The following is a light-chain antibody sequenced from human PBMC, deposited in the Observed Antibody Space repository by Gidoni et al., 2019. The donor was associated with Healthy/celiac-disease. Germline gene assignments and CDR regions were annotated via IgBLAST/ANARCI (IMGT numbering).Light chain of an antibody. CDR3: QQYYSFPRT. Sequence: VIWMTQSPSLLSASTGDSVIISCRMSQGISSYLDWYQQKPGKAPELLIYAASTLQSGVPSRFSGSGSGTDFTLTISCLQSEDFATYYCQQYYSFPRTFGGGTKVEIK. CDR2: AAS. J-gene: IGKJ4*01. V-gene: IGKV1D-8*04. CDR1: QGISSY.